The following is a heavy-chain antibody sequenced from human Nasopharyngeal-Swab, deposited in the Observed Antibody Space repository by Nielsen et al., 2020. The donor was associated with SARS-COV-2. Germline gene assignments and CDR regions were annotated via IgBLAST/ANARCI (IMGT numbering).Heavy chain of an antibody. V-gene: IGHV3-23*01. CDR3: AKDSSGFYYHSS. J-gene: IGHJ4*02. CDR1: GFTFSNYA. Sequence: GESLKISCAASGFTFSNYAMTWVRQAPGKGLEWVSAISSSGGSAFYAASVKGRFTISRDNSKNTLSLQMNSLSADDTAIYYCAKDSSGFYYHSSWGQGTLVTVSS. CDR2: ISSSGGSA. D-gene: IGHD3-22*01.